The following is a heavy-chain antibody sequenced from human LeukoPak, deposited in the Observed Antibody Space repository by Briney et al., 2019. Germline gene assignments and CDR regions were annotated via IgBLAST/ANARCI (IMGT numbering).Heavy chain of an antibody. Sequence: PSETLSLTCTVSGGSISSYYWSWIRQPPGKGLEWIGEINHSGSTNYNPSLKSRVTISVDTSKNQFSLKLSSVTAADTAVYYCARGVRYYYDSSGYYYYFDYWGQGTLVTVSS. D-gene: IGHD3-22*01. CDR2: INHSGST. V-gene: IGHV4-34*01. CDR3: ARGVRYYYDSSGYYYYFDY. J-gene: IGHJ4*02. CDR1: GGSISSYY.